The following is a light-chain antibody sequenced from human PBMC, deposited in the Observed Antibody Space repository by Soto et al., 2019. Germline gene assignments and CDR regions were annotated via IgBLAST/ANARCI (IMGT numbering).Light chain of an antibody. CDR3: SSYTSSSTRV. CDR1: SSDVGGYNY. CDR2: EVS. Sequence: QSLLTQPASVSGSPGQSITISCTGTSSDVGGYNYVSWYQQHPGKAPKLMIYEVSNRPSGVSNRFSGSNSGNTASLTISGLQAEDEADYYCSSYTSSSTRVFGTGTKLTVL. J-gene: IGLJ1*01. V-gene: IGLV2-14*01.